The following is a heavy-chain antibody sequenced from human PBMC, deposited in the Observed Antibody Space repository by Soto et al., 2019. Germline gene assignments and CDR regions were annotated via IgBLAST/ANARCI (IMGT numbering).Heavy chain of an antibody. D-gene: IGHD2-15*01. CDR1: GFTFSNYI. CDR2: ISSSSSTI. V-gene: IGHV3-48*01. J-gene: IGHJ4*02. CDR3: AREMAALNYFDY. Sequence: GASLRCSFRPSGFTFSNYIMNWVRQAPGKGLEGVSYISSSSSTIYYADSVKGRFTISRDNAKNSLYLQMNSLRAEDTAVYYCAREMAALNYFDYWGQGT.